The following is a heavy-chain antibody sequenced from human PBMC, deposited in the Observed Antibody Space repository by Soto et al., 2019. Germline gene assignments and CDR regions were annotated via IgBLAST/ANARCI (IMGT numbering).Heavy chain of an antibody. CDR2: IYYSGST. V-gene: IGHV4-59*01. Sequence: SQTLSLPCTLCGGSISSYYWRWIRQPPGKALEWIGYIYYSGSTNYNPSLKSRVTRSLDTSKSQFSLKLSSVTAADTAVYYCARDRPLHSPYSNYAGGSKGSYGMDVWGQGTTVTVSS. CDR3: ARDRPLHSPYSNYAGGSKGSYGMDV. J-gene: IGHJ6*02. D-gene: IGHD4-4*01. CDR1: GGSISSYY.